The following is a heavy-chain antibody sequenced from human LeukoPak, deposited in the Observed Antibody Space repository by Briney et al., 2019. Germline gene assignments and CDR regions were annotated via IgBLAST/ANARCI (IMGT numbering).Heavy chain of an antibody. D-gene: IGHD5-18*01. CDR2: ISSSSSYI. CDR3: ARVDDTAMVD. Sequence: GGSLRLSCAASGFTFSSYSVNWVRQAPGKGLEWVSSISSSSSYIYYADSVKGRFTISRDNAKNSLYLQMNSLRAEDTAVYYCARVDDTAMVDWGQGTLVTVSS. J-gene: IGHJ4*02. CDR1: GFTFSSYS. V-gene: IGHV3-21*01.